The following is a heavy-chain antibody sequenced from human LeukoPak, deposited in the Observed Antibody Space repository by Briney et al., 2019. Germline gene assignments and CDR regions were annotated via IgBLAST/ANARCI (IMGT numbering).Heavy chain of an antibody. Sequence: GGSLRLSCAASGFTFSDYYMSWVRQAPGKGLEWVSYISSSGSTIYYADSVKGRFTISRDNAKNSLYLQMNSLRAEDTAVYYCARVRLAARDWFDPWGQGTLVTVSS. CDR3: ARVRLAARDWFDP. J-gene: IGHJ5*02. D-gene: IGHD6-19*01. CDR1: GFTFSDYY. CDR2: ISSSGSTI. V-gene: IGHV3-11*04.